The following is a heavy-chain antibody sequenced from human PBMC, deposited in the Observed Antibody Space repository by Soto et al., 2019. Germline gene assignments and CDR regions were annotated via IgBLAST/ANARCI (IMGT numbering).Heavy chain of an antibody. J-gene: IGHJ5*02. V-gene: IGHV4-30-2*01. Sequence: PSQTLSLTCIVSGDSMSSTDSWCWIRQPPGKGLEWLGYIYHTGSTHYTPSLRSRVSISVGRSKTQYSLRLTSVTAADTAVYYCAGIIFSDNWFDPLGQGALVTVSS. D-gene: IGHD3-10*01. CDR3: AGIIFSDNWFDP. CDR2: IYHTGST. CDR1: GDSMSSTDS.